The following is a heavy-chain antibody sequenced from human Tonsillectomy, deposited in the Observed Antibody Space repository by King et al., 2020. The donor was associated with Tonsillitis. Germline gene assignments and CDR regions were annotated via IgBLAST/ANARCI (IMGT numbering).Heavy chain of an antibody. D-gene: IGHD2-8*01. CDR3: ARVRVDCTSPNCYYYMDV. CDR1: GGSISSGSCY. CDR2: IYTSGST. V-gene: IGHV4-61*02. J-gene: IGHJ6*03. Sequence: VQLQESGPGLVKPSQTLSLTCTVSGGSISSGSCYWPWIRQPAGKGLEWIGRIYTSGSTNYNPSLKSRVTMSVDTSKNQFSLKLSSVTAADTAIYYCARVRVDCTSPNCYYYMDVWGKGTTVTVSS.